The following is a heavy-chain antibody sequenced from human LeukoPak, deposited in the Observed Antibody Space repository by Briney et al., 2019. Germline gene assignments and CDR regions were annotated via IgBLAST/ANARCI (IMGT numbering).Heavy chain of an antibody. Sequence: GGSLRLSCAASGFTFDDYAMHWVRRAPGKGLEWVSGISGNSGSLGYADSVKGRFTISRDNAKNFLYLQMNSLRAEDTALYYCAKADTTVVDGMDVWGQGTTVTVSS. V-gene: IGHV3-9*01. CDR2: ISGNSGSL. D-gene: IGHD4-23*01. CDR1: GFTFDDYA. CDR3: AKADTTVVDGMDV. J-gene: IGHJ6*02.